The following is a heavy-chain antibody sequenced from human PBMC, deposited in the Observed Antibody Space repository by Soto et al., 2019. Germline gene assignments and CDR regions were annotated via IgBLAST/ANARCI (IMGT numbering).Heavy chain of an antibody. CDR1: GFSLSNARMG. Sequence: QVTLKESGPVLVKPTETLTLTCTVSGFSLSNARMGVSWIRQPPGKALEWLAHIFSNDEKSYSTSLKSRLTIFKDTSKSQVVLTMTNMDPVDTATYYCARIAVYYYYGMDVWGQGTTVTVSS. V-gene: IGHV2-26*01. CDR2: IFSNDEK. J-gene: IGHJ6*02. CDR3: ARIAVYYYYGMDV.